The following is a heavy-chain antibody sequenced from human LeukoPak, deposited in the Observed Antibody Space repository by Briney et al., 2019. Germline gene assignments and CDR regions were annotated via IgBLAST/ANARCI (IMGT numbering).Heavy chain of an antibody. CDR1: GFTFDDYA. Sequence: GGSLSLSCAASGFTFDDYAMHWVRQAPGKGLEWVSGISWNSGSIGYADSVKGRFTISRDNAKNSLYLQMNSLRAEDMALYYCAKGTTYYYDSSGYPPYDYWGQGTLVTVSS. J-gene: IGHJ4*02. CDR2: ISWNSGSI. D-gene: IGHD3-22*01. V-gene: IGHV3-9*03. CDR3: AKGTTYYYDSSGYPPYDY.